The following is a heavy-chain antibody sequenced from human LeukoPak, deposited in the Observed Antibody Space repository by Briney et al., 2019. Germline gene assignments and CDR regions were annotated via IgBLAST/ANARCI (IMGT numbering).Heavy chain of an antibody. D-gene: IGHD6-13*01. V-gene: IGHV3-74*03. J-gene: IGHJ4*02. CDR3: ARGYSSNYRVDY. CDR2: INNEESTI. CDR1: GLTFDDYD. Sequence: PGRSLKLSCEASGLTFDDYDMHWVRQAPGKGLVWVSRINNEESTITYADSVKGRFTVSRDNAKNTLYLQMNSLRDEDTAVYYCARGYSSNYRVDYWGQGTLVTVSS.